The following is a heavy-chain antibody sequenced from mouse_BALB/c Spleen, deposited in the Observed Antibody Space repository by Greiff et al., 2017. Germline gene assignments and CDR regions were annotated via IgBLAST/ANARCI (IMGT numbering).Heavy chain of an antibody. Sequence: VKLMESGPGLVAPSQSLSITCTVSGFSLTSYGVHWVRQPPGKGLEWLGVIWAGGSTNYNSALMSRLSISKDNSKSQVFLKMNSLQTDDTAMYYCARGYYYGSSYRGAWFAYWGQGTLVTVSA. CDR2: IWAGGST. CDR3: ARGYYYGSSYRGAWFAY. J-gene: IGHJ3*01. V-gene: IGHV2-9*02. CDR1: GFSLTSYG. D-gene: IGHD1-1*01.